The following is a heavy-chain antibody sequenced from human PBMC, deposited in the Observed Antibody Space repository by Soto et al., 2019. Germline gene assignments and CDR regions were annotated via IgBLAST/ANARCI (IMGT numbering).Heavy chain of an antibody. CDR1: GFTFSSNY. Sequence: VQLVESGGGVVQPGRSLRLSCAASGFTFSSNYMSWVRQAPGKGLEWVSVIYSGGSTYYADSVKGRFTISRDNSKNTLYLQMNSLRAEDTAVYYCASRIIAVAGTAYWGQGTLVTVSS. CDR2: IYSGGST. V-gene: IGHV3-66*01. J-gene: IGHJ4*02. CDR3: ASRIIAVAGTAY. D-gene: IGHD6-19*01.